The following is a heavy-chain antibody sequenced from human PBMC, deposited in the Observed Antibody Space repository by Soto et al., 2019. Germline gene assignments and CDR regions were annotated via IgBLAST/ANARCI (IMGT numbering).Heavy chain of an antibody. CDR1: GGSISSSSYY. V-gene: IGHV4-39*01. CDR2: IYYSGST. D-gene: IGHD3-3*01. J-gene: IGHJ4*02. CDR3: ARRGFVGHALDY. Sequence: SETLSLTCTVSGGSISSSSYYWGWIRQPPGKGLEWIGSIYYSGSTYYNPSLKSRVTISVDTSKNQFSLKLSSVTAEDTAVYYCARRGFVGHALDYWGQGTPVTVSS.